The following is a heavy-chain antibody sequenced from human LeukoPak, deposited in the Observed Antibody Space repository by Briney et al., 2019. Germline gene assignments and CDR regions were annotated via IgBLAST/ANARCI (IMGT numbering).Heavy chain of an antibody. CDR3: ARVFVVVPAAYNWFDH. J-gene: IGHJ5*02. D-gene: IGHD2-2*01. CDR1: GGSFSGYY. Sequence: PSETLSLTCAVYGGSFSGYYWSWLRQPPGKGLEWVGEINHSGSTNYNPSRKSRVTISVDTSKNQFSLKLSSVTAADTAVYYCARVFVVVPAAYNWFDHWGQGTLVTVSS. V-gene: IGHV4-34*01. CDR2: INHSGST.